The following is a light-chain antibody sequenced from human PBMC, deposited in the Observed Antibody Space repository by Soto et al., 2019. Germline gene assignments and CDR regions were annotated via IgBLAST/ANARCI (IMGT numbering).Light chain of an antibody. J-gene: IGLJ1*01. Sequence: QSALTQPAPVSGSLGQSITISCTGTSGDVGGYYYVSWYQQLPGKAPKLMISEVSNRPSGVSNRFSGSKSGNTASLTISGLQAEDEADYYSSSYTAGGTIFGTGTKLTVL. CDR2: EVS. CDR1: SGDVGGYYY. CDR3: SSYTAGGTI. V-gene: IGLV2-14*01.